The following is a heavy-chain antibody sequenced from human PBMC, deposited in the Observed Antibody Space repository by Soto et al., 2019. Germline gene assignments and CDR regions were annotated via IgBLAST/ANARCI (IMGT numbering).Heavy chain of an antibody. V-gene: IGHV3-15*01. J-gene: IGHJ5*02. D-gene: IGHD2-2*01. CDR3: TSIYCSSTSCENP. CDR2: IKSKTDGGTT. Sequence: GRSLRLSCAASGFTFSNAWMSWVRQAPGKGLEWVGRIKSKTDGGTTDYAAPVKGRFTISRDDSKNTLYLQMNSLKTEDTAVYYCTSIYCSSTSCENPWGQGTLVTVSS. CDR1: GFTFSNAW.